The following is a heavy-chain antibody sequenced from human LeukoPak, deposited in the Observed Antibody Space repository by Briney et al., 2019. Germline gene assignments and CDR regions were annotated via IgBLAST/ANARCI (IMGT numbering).Heavy chain of an antibody. CDR2: ISYDGSNQ. CDR1: GFSFSSYA. Sequence: GRSLRLSCAASGFSFSSYAMHWVRQAPGKGLEWVAVISYDGSNQYYTDSVKGRFTISRDNSKKTLYLQMNSLRAEDTAVYYCARSFGGSYPHFDYWGQGALVTVSS. V-gene: IGHV3-30*04. D-gene: IGHD1-26*01. J-gene: IGHJ4*02. CDR3: ARSFGGSYPHFDY.